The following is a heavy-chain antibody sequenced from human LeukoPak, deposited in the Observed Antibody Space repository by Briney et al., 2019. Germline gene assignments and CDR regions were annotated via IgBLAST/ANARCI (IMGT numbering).Heavy chain of an antibody. D-gene: IGHD4-23*01. CDR3: ASGGNFDY. V-gene: IGHV5-51*01. J-gene: IGHJ4*02. CDR1: GYRFTSYW. CDR2: IYPADSDI. Sequence: GESLKISCKGSGYRFTSYWIGWVRQIPGKGLEWMAIIYPADSDIRYSPSFQGQVTISADKSISTAYLQWSSLKASDTAMYYCASGGNFDYWGQGTLVTVSS.